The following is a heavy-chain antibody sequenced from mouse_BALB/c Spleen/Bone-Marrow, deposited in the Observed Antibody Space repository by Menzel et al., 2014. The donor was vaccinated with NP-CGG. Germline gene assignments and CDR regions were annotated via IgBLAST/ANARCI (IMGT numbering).Heavy chain of an antibody. CDR1: GFTFSSYA. J-gene: IGHJ3*01. Sequence: EVQLQQSGGGLVKPGGSLKLSCAASGFTFSSYAMSWVRQTPEKRLEWVASISSGGSTYYPDSVKGRFTISRDNARNILYLQMSSLRSEDTAMYYCARGYDGYYGFAYWGQGTLVTVSA. D-gene: IGHD2-3*01. V-gene: IGHV5-6-5*01. CDR2: ISSGGST. CDR3: ARGYDGYYGFAY.